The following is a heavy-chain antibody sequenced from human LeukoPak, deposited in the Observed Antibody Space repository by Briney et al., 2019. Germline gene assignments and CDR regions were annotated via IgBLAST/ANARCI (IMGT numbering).Heavy chain of an antibody. CDR1: GDSITSTY. J-gene: IGHJ4*02. CDR3: AKTARVPYY. Sequence: SETLSLTCTVSGDSITSTYWSWIRQPPGKGLEYLGYIYYNGDTNYNPSLRGRLTLSLDMSKNQFSLKLTSVTAAATAVYFCAKTARVPYYWGQGILVTVSS. V-gene: IGHV4-59*08. CDR2: IYYNGDT. D-gene: IGHD3-16*01.